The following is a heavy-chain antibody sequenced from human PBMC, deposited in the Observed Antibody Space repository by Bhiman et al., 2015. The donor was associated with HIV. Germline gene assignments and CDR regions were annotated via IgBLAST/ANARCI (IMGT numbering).Heavy chain of an antibody. CDR1: GFTFTNYA. Sequence: EVQLLESGGGLVQPGGSLRLSCAASGFTFTNYAMTWVRQAPGKGLEWVSALSGSGVTTYYADSMKGRFTISRDNSKNTLYLQLNSLRAEDTAVYYCAKGAHCSGGTCYWRAARAFDIWGQGTTVTVSS. CDR2: LSGSGVTT. J-gene: IGHJ3*02. CDR3: AKGAHCSGGTCYWRAARAFDI. V-gene: IGHV3-23*01. D-gene: IGHD2-15*01.